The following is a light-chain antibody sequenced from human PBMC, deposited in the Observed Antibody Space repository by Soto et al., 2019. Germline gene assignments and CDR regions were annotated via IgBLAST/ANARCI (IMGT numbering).Light chain of an antibody. Sequence: EIVMTQSPATLSVSPGESAPLSCRASQSVSTTLAWYQQKPGQAPRLLIYGASTRATGIPARFSGSGSETEFTLTISSLQSEDSAVYYCQQYNDWRMYTFGQGTNLEIK. V-gene: IGKV3-15*01. CDR1: QSVSTT. CDR2: GAS. CDR3: QQYNDWRMYT. J-gene: IGKJ2*01.